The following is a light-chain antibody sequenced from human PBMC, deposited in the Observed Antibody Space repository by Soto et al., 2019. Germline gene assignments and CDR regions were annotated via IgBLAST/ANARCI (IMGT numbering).Light chain of an antibody. Sequence: EIVMTQSPATLSVSPGERATLSCRASQSVSNNLAWYQQTPCQAPRLLLYGASTRATGIPARFSGSGSGTEFTLSISSQQSEDFAVYDCQQYYEWVTFGGGTKVEIK. J-gene: IGKJ4*01. V-gene: IGKV3-15*01. CDR2: GAS. CDR1: QSVSNN. CDR3: QQYYEWVT.